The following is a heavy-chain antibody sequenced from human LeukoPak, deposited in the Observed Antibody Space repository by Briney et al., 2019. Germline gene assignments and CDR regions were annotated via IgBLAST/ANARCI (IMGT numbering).Heavy chain of an antibody. CDR2: VIPLLGTA. V-gene: IGHV1-69*04. CDR3: ARATVFGVGTSYAFDI. Sequence: GASVKVSCKASGGTLGRNAINWVRQAPGQGLEWMGRVIPLLGTANYAQNFQGRVRITADKSTSTAYMELSSLKSEDTAVFYCARATVFGVGTSYAFDIWGQGTMVTVSS. D-gene: IGHD3-3*01. J-gene: IGHJ3*02. CDR1: GGTLGRNA.